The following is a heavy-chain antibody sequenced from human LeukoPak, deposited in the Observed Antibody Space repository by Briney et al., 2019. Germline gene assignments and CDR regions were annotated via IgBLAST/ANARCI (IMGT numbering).Heavy chain of an antibody. CDR2: IKQDGSEK. CDR3: TVTTDY. D-gene: IGHD4-17*01. J-gene: IGHJ4*02. Sequence: PGGSLRLSCAASGFSVSNYWMSWVRQAPGKGLEWVANIKQDGSEKYYVDSVKGRFTISRDNAKNSLYLQMNSLRAEDTAVYYCTVTTDYWGQGTLVTVSS. V-gene: IGHV3-7*02. CDR1: GFSVSNYW.